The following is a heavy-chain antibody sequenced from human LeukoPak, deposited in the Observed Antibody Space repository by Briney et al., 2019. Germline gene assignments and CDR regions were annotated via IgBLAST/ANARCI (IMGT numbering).Heavy chain of an antibody. D-gene: IGHD3-10*01. J-gene: IGHJ5*02. CDR2: IYYSGTT. Sequence: KPSETLSLICTVSGGSISSYYWSWIRQPPGKGLEWIGYIYYSGTTNYNPSLKSRVTISIDTSKNKFSLKVSSVTAADTAVYYCASLHASGAEEFDPWGQGTMVTVSS. V-gene: IGHV4-59*01. CDR1: GGSISSYY. CDR3: ASLHASGAEEFDP.